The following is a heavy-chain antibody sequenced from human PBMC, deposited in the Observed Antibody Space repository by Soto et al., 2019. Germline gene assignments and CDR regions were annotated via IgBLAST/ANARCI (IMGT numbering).Heavy chain of an antibody. J-gene: IGHJ4*02. Sequence: SVKVSCKASGGTFSSYAISWVRQAPGQGLEWMGGIIPIFGTANYAQKFQGRVTITADKSTSTAYMELSSLRSEDTAVYYCARILTYSYDSSGYNFDYWGQGPLVTVSS. CDR2: IIPIFGTA. D-gene: IGHD3-22*01. CDR1: GGTFSSYA. V-gene: IGHV1-69*06. CDR3: ARILTYSYDSSGYNFDY.